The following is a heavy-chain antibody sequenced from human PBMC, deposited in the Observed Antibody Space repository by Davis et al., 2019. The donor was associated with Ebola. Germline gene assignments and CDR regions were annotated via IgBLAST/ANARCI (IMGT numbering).Heavy chain of an antibody. CDR3: ARGAPHTDYPYAFDI. Sequence: GESLKISCAASGFTFSSYWMHWVRQAPGKGLEWVSGITWNAASTGYADSVKGRFTISRDNAKNSLYLQVNSLRAEDTALYHCARGAPHTDYPYAFDIWGQGTLVTVSS. CDR2: ITWNAAST. D-gene: IGHD4-11*01. CDR1: GFTFSSYW. J-gene: IGHJ3*02. V-gene: IGHV3-20*01.